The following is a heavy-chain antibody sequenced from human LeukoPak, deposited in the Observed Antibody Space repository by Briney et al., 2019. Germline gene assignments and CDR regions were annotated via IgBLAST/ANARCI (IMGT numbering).Heavy chain of an antibody. D-gene: IGHD6-13*01. Sequence: GGSLRLSCAASGFTFSSYSMNWVRQAPGKGLEWVSYISSSSSTIYYADSVKGRFTISRDNAKNSLYLQMNSLRAEDTAVYYCAREQAAAGQYYYYGMDVWGQGTTVTVSS. V-gene: IGHV3-48*04. CDR2: ISSSSSTI. J-gene: IGHJ6*02. CDR1: GFTFSSYS. CDR3: AREQAAAGQYYYYGMDV.